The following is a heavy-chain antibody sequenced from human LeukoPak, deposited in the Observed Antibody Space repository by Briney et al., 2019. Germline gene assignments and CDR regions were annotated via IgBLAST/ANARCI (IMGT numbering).Heavy chain of an antibody. Sequence: GGSLRLSCAASGFILSDYYMDWVREAPGKGLEWVGRSRNKTYSHTTEYAASVKGRFTISSDDSKNSLYLQMNSLKSEDTAVYYCARIGGNYLNYWGRGTLVTVAS. CDR2: SRNKTYSHTT. CDR3: ARIGGNYLNY. V-gene: IGHV3-72*01. D-gene: IGHD1-26*01. CDR1: GFILSDYY. J-gene: IGHJ4*02.